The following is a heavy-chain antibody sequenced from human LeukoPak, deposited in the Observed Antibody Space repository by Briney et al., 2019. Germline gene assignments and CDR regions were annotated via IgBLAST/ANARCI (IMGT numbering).Heavy chain of an antibody. V-gene: IGHV3-66*01. D-gene: IGHD4-23*01. CDR3: ARTPRGYGGNPLNY. J-gene: IGHJ4*02. CDR2: IYSGGST. Sequence: GGSLRLSCAASGFTVSSNYMSWVRQAPGKGLEWVSVIYSGGSTYYADSVKGRFTISRDNSKNTLYLQMNSLRAEDTAVYYCARTPRGYGGNPLNYWGQGTLVTVSS. CDR1: GFTVSSNY.